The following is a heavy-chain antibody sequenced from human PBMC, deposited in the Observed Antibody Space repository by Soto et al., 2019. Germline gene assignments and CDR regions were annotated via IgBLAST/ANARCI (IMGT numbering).Heavy chain of an antibody. CDR3: VRDITTGYYGMDV. D-gene: IGHD4-4*01. J-gene: IGHJ6*02. CDR1: GGAFSSYD. V-gene: IGHV1-69*06. Sequence: QVQLVQSGAEVKKPGSSVKVSCKVSGGAFSSYDISWVRQAPGQGLDWMGGIIPLFETTNYAQKFQGRVTITADKSTSTAYMELSRLRSEDTAVYYCVRDITTGYYGMDVWGQGTKVTVSS. CDR2: IIPLFETT.